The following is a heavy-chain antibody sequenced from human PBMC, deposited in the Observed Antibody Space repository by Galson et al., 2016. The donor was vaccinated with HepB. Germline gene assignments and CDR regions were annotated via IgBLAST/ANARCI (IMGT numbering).Heavy chain of an antibody. Sequence: SLRLSCAASGFTFSSYAMHWVRQPPGKGLEWLAAIPHDGSNKYYADSVKGRFTISRDNSKNTLYLQMNSLRPDDTAVYYGARGGDSVLPPTAFDCWGQGTLVTVSS. D-gene: IGHD4-23*01. CDR2: IPHDGSNK. CDR1: GFTFSSYA. V-gene: IGHV3-30-3*01. J-gene: IGHJ4*02. CDR3: ARGGDSVLPPTAFDC.